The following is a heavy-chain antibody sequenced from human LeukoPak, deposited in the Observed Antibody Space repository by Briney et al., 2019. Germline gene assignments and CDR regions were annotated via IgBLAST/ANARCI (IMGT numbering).Heavy chain of an antibody. D-gene: IGHD3-10*01. J-gene: IGHJ4*02. V-gene: IGHV3-7*01. CDR1: GFTFSSYW. CDR2: IKQDGNEK. Sequence: GGSLRLSCAASGFTFSSYWMTWVRQAPGKGLEWVASIKQDGNEKYHVDSVKGRFIISRDNAKNSLYLQMNSLRAEDTAVYYCAREGYYGDFDNWGQGTLVTVSS. CDR3: AREGYYGDFDN.